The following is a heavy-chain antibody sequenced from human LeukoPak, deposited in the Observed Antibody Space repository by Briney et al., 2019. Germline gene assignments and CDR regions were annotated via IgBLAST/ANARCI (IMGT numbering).Heavy chain of an antibody. CDR3: ARGYYDFWSGYLDAFDI. V-gene: IGHV4-61*02. CDR2: IYTSGST. Sequence: PSETLSLTCTVSGGSISSGSYYWSWIRQPAGKGLEWIGRIYTSGSTNYNPSLKSRVTISVDTSKNQFSLKLSSVTAADTAVYYCARGYYDFWSGYLDAFDIWGQGTMVTVSS. J-gene: IGHJ3*02. CDR1: GGSISSGSYY. D-gene: IGHD3-3*01.